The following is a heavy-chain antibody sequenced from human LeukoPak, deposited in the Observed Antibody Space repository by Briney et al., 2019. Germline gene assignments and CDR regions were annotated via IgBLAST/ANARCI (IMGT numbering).Heavy chain of an antibody. D-gene: IGHD3-10*01. CDR1: GFTFSSYW. V-gene: IGHV3-7*01. CDR2: IKQDGSEK. J-gene: IGHJ4*02. Sequence: GGSLRLSCAASGFTFSSYWMSWVRQAPGKGLEWVANIKQDGSEKYYVDSVKGRFTISRDNAKNSLYLQMNSLRAEDTAVYYCAKAIYGYYFDYWGQGTRVTVSS. CDR3: AKAIYGYYFDY.